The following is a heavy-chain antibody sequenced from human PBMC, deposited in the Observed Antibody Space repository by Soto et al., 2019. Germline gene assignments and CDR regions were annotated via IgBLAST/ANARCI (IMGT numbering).Heavy chain of an antibody. V-gene: IGHV1-24*01. J-gene: IGHJ5*02. CDR3: AREDGYTGSPP. CDR1: GYTLTELS. Sequence: ASVKVSCKVSGYTLTELSMHWVRQAPGKGLEWMGGFDPEDGETIYAQKFQGRVTITADKSTSTAYMELSSLRSEDTAVYYCAREDGYTGSPPWGQGTLVPVSS. CDR2: FDPEDGET. D-gene: IGHD5-18*01.